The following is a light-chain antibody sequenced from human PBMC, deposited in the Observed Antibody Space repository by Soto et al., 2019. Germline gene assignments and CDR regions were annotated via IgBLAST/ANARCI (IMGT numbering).Light chain of an antibody. Sequence: DIQVNQSPSTLSASVGDRVTITCRASQTITNWLAWYQQRPGKAPKLLIYDASSLKSGVPSRFSGSGSGTECSLTISRLQPDDFATYYCQHADSYPYTFGQGNKLAIK. CDR3: QHADSYPYT. J-gene: IGKJ2*01. CDR1: QTITNW. V-gene: IGKV1-5*01. CDR2: DAS.